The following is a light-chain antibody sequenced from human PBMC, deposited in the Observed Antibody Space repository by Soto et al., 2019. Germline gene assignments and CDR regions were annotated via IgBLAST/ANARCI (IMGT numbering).Light chain of an antibody. CDR1: QSVSSIY. J-gene: IGKJ1*01. CDR3: QQSLNPKT. Sequence: EIVMTQSPATLSVSPGERATLSCRASQSVSSIYVAWYQQKPGQAPTLLIYGASTRATGIPDRFSGSGSGTDFTLTIDRLEPEDFAVYYRQQSLNPKTFGQGTKV. V-gene: IGKV3-20*01. CDR2: GAS.